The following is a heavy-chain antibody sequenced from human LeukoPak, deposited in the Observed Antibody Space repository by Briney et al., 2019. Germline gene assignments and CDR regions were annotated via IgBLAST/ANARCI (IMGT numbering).Heavy chain of an antibody. D-gene: IGHD5-18*01. J-gene: IGHJ4*02. CDR1: GFTFSSYA. Sequence: PGGSLRLSCAASGFTFSSYAMHWVRQAPGKGLEYVSAISSNGGSTYYANSVKGRFTISRDNSKNTLYLQMGSLRAEDMAVYYCARVGGRGYSYGYDYWGQGTLVTVPS. V-gene: IGHV3-64*01. CDR2: ISSNGGST. CDR3: ARVGGRGYSYGYDY.